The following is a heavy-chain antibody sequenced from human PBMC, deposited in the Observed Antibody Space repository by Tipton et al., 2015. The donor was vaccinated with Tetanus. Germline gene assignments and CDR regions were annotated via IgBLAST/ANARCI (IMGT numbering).Heavy chain of an antibody. Sequence: TLSLTCTVSGGSIGSGGYYWSWIRQHPGKGLEWIGYIYYSGSTYYNPSLKSRVTISVDTSKNQFSLKLSSVTAADTAVYYCARGWIVVDSSGYWPPYYYYGMDVWGQGTTVTVSS. CDR1: GGSIGSGGYY. D-gene: IGHD3-22*01. CDR3: ARGWIVVDSSGYWPPYYYYGMDV. J-gene: IGHJ6*02. CDR2: IYYSGST. V-gene: IGHV4-31*03.